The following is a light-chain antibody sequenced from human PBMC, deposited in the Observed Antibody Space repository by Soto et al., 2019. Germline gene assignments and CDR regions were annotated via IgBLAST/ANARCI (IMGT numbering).Light chain of an antibody. Sequence: QSVLSQPPSASGTPGQRVTISCSGSTSNIGSNTVSWYQQLPQRAPKLLIFSNDQRPSGVPDRFSGSKSRTSASLAISGLQSEDEAEYFCATWADGLSSYVFGTGTKLTVL. CDR1: TSNIGSNT. CDR2: SND. CDR3: ATWADGLSSYV. V-gene: IGLV1-44*01. J-gene: IGLJ1*01.